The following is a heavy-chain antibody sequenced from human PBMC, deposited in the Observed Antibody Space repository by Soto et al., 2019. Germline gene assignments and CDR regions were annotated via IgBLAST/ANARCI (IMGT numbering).Heavy chain of an antibody. CDR3: ARETTTITIADY. CDR1: GFTFSSYN. CDR2: ISSSGSAI. J-gene: IGHJ4*02. Sequence: EVQLVESGGGLVQPGGSRRLSCVVSGFTFSSYNMNWVRRAPGKGLEWVSYISSSGSAIYADSVKGRFTISRDNAKNSLYLQMNSLRAEDTAVYYCARETTTITIADYWGQGTLVTVSS. V-gene: IGHV3-48*01. D-gene: IGHD3-9*01.